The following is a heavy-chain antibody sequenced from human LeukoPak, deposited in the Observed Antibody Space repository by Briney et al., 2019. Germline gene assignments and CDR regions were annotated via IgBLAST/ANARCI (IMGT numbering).Heavy chain of an antibody. J-gene: IGHJ4*02. Sequence: GESLRLSCAASGFTFSNYKMNGVRQAPGRGLEWVSSISSTSTYIYYTDSVKGRFTISRDNAKNSLYMQMNSLRAEDTAVYYCAIDPGTVDTPMVPVWDYWGQGTVVTVSS. CDR1: GFTFSNYK. V-gene: IGHV3-21*01. CDR2: ISSTSTYI. D-gene: IGHD5-18*01. CDR3: AIDPGTVDTPMVPVWDY.